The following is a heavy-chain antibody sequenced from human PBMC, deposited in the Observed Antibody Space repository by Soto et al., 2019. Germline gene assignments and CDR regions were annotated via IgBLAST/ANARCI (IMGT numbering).Heavy chain of an antibody. D-gene: IGHD1-26*01. CDR1: GFTFSSYA. Sequence: QVQLVESGGGVVQPGRSLRLSCAASGFTFSSYAMHWVRQAPGKGLEWAAVISYDGSHQYYADSVEGRFTISRDNSKNTLYLQLNSLTAEDTAVYYCAKDQSYLVGAIVYSFDYWGQGTLFTVSP. CDR2: ISYDGSHQ. J-gene: IGHJ4*02. CDR3: AKDQSYLVGAIVYSFDY. V-gene: IGHV3-30*18.